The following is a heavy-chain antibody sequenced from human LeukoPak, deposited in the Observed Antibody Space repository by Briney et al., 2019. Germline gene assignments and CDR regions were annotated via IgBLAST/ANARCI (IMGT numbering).Heavy chain of an antibody. CDR1: GFTFSGSV. D-gene: IGHD2-15*01. CDR3: ANVWGVVVAARF. Sequence: GGSLRLSCAASGFTFSGSVMHWVRQASGKGLEWVGRISFKTHNYATVYAASVKGRFTISRDDSKNTAYLQMNSLSPEDTAVYYCANVWGVVVAARFWGKGTTVSISS. CDR2: ISFKTHNYAT. J-gene: IGHJ6*04. V-gene: IGHV3-73*01.